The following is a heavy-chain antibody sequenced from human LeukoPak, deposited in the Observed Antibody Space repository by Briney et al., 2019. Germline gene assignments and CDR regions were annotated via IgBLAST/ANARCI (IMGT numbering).Heavy chain of an antibody. CDR1: GFTFGDYA. J-gene: IGHJ5*02. D-gene: IGHD2-21*02. CDR2: ISGSGGST. V-gene: IGHV3-23*01. Sequence: GGSLRLSCTASGFTFGDYAMSWVRQAPGKGLEWVSAISGSGGSTYYADSVKGRFTISRDNSKNTLYLQMNSLRAEDTAVYYCAKVGRVTLPRFDPWGQGTLVTVSS. CDR3: AKVGRVTLPRFDP.